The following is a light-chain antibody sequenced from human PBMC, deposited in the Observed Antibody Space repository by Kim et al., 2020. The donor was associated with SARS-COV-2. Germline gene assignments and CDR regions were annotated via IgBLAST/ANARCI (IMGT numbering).Light chain of an antibody. Sequence: LSPGERATHSCRASQSVSSYVAWYQQKPGQAPRLLIYDASNRATGIPARFSGSGSGTDFTLTSSSLEPEDFAVYYCQQRSNWPITFGQGTRLEIK. J-gene: IGKJ5*01. CDR1: QSVSSY. CDR3: QQRSNWPIT. CDR2: DAS. V-gene: IGKV3-11*01.